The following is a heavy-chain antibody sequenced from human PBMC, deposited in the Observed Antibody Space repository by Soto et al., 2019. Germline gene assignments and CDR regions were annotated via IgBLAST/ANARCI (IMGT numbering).Heavy chain of an antibody. CDR3: AKRSPYSSGWYSPIFDY. CDR2: ISEGGGST. CDR1: GFSFSDYA. V-gene: IGHV3-23*01. J-gene: IGHJ4*02. D-gene: IGHD6-13*01. Sequence: GGSLRLSCAASGFSFSDYAMSWVRQAPGKGLEWVSVISEGGGSTHYADSVRGRFTVSRDNSKNSLSLRMNSLRDEDTAVYFCAKRSPYSSGWYSPIFDYWGQGA.